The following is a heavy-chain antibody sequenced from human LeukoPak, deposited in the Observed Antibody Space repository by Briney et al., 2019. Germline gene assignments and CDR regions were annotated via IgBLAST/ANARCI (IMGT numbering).Heavy chain of an antibody. CDR3: ARGSRYSIY. V-gene: IGHV3-7*01. CDR1: GFTFSSYS. Sequence: GGSLRLSCAASGFTFSSYSMSWVRQAPGKGLEWVANIKQDGSEKNYVDSVKGRFTISRDNAKNSLFLQMNSLRAEDTAVYYCARGSRYSIYWSQGTLVTVSS. D-gene: IGHD2-15*01. J-gene: IGHJ4*02. CDR2: IKQDGSEK.